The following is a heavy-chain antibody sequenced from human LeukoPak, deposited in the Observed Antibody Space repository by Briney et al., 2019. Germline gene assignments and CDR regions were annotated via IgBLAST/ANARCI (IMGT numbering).Heavy chain of an antibody. CDR2: VLYGVNT. V-gene: IGHV4-31*11. CDR3: GYYYGDYFDY. J-gene: IGHJ4*01. D-gene: IGHD3-22*01. Sequence: SQTLSLTCAVSGVSMSSSGYYWGWIRQRPGKGLGWIGCVLYGVNTYYNPSLKSRLVISIDRSTNQLSLKLSTVTAADTAMYYCGYYYGDYFDYWGHGTLVTVSS. CDR1: GVSMSSSGYY.